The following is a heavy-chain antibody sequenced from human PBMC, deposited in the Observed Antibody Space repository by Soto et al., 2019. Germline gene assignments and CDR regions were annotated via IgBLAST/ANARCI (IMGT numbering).Heavy chain of an antibody. CDR1: GGSISSGGYY. Sequence: QVQLQESGPGLVKPSQTLSLTCTVSGGSISSGGYYWSWIRQHPGKGLEWIGYIYYSGSTYYNPSRKGRVTISVHTYKQPFSLKLSSVTAACTAVYYCARDSRATGTSFDYWGQGTLVTVSS. D-gene: IGHD1-7*01. J-gene: IGHJ4*02. CDR2: IYYSGST. CDR3: ARDSRATGTSFDY. V-gene: IGHV4-31*03.